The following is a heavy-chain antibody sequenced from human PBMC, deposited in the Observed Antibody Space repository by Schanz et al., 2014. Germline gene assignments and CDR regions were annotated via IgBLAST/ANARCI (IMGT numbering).Heavy chain of an antibody. CDR2: ISSSSTYL. Sequence: VQLVESGGGVAQPGGSLRLSCAASGFTFSTYTMNWVRQAPGKGLGWVPSISSSSTYLYYTDSLKGRFAISRENAKTSLYLQMSSLRAEHTAMYCCARILRCVLPATPGDAFDIWGQGTMVTISS. CDR3: ARILRCVLPATPGDAFDI. D-gene: IGHD2-15*01. J-gene: IGHJ3*02. V-gene: IGHV3-21*01. CDR1: GFTFSTYT.